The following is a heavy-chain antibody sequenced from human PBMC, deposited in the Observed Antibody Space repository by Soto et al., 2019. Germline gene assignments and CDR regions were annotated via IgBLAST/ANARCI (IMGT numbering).Heavy chain of an antibody. J-gene: IGHJ4*02. CDR3: ARDRGSGWYEHPTGYFDY. CDR1: GGSISSYY. Sequence: SETLSLTCTVSGGSISSYYWSWIRQPPGKGLEWIGYIYYSGSTNYNPSLKSRVTISVDTSKNQFSLKLSSVTAADTAVYYCARDRGSGWYEHPTGYFDYWGQGTLVTVSS. D-gene: IGHD6-19*01. CDR2: IYYSGST. V-gene: IGHV4-59*01.